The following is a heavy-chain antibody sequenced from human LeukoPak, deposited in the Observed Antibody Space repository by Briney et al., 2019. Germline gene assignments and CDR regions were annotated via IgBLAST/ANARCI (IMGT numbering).Heavy chain of an antibody. V-gene: IGHV6-1*01. CDR3: VRDFNWAFDY. J-gene: IGHJ4*02. Sequence: SQTLSLTFAISGDSVSIKSVSWNWIRQSPSGGLEYLGRTRYRSTWSTFYSSSVEGRITINADTSRNQVSLRLNSVTPEDTALYYCVRDFNWAFDYWGQGTLVTVSS. CDR2: TRYRSTWST. D-gene: IGHD7-27*01. CDR1: GDSVSIKSVS.